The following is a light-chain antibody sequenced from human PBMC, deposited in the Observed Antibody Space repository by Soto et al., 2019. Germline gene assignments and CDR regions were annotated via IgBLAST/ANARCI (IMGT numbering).Light chain of an antibody. CDR3: CSKTSTITYV. CDR1: SSDIGGYNY. Sequence: QSVLTQPASVSVSPGQSITISCTGTSSDIGGYNYVSWYQQHPGEAPKLVIYEVTNRPSGVSNRFSGSKSGNTAYLTISGLQGDDEADYYCCSKTSTITYVFGSGTKVTVL. V-gene: IGLV2-14*01. J-gene: IGLJ1*01. CDR2: EVT.